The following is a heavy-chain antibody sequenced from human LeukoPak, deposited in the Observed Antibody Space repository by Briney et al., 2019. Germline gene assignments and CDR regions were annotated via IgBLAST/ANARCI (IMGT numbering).Heavy chain of an antibody. CDR1: GFNFNNFA. Sequence: GGSLRLSCAASGFNFNNFAMSWVRQAPGKGLEWLSAMTGPDDTTYYAESVKGRFTISRDYSKSMVFLQMNSLRVEDTAIYYCAKGAEIDHWGQGTLVTVSS. J-gene: IGHJ4*02. V-gene: IGHV3-23*01. CDR3: AKGAEIDH. CDR2: MTGPDDTT.